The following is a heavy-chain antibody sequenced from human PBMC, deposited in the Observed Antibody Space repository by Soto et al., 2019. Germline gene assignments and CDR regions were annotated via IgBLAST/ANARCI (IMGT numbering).Heavy chain of an antibody. CDR2: ISASNGNT. CDR3: TRGHVDFAGDLDY. Sequence: QGQLVQSGAEVKKPGASVTVSCKASGYTFNKYSISWVRQAPGQGLEWMGWISASNGNTDFAQKFQGRVTMAIDTSTSTAYMELRSLRSDDTAVFYCTRGHVDFAGDLDYWGQGTLVTVSS. J-gene: IGHJ4*02. CDR1: GYTFNKYS. D-gene: IGHD4-17*01. V-gene: IGHV1-18*04.